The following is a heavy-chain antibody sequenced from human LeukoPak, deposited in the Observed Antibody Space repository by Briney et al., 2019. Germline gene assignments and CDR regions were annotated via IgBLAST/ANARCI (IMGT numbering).Heavy chain of an antibody. CDR3: ARQHHAEGIY. Sequence: SETLSLTCTVSGGSISSSSYYWGWIRQPPGKGLEWIGSIYYSGSTYYNPSLKSRVTISVDTSKNQFSLRLSSVTAADTAVYYCARQHHAEGIYWGQGTLVTVSS. V-gene: IGHV4-39*01. D-gene: IGHD1-14*01. CDR1: GGSISSSSYY. J-gene: IGHJ4*02. CDR2: IYYSGST.